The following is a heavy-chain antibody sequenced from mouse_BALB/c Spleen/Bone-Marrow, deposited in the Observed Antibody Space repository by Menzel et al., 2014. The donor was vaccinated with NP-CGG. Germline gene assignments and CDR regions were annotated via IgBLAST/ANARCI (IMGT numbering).Heavy chain of an antibody. CDR2: IHPNSGNT. CDR3: ARELGRGYYFDY. CDR1: GYTFTSSW. D-gene: IGHD4-1*01. J-gene: IGHJ2*01. V-gene: IGHV1S130*01. Sequence: VQLQQSGSVLVRPGASVKLSCKASGYTFTSSWMHWAKQRPGQGLEWIGEIHPNSGNTNYNEKFKGKATLTVDTSSSTVYVDLNSLTSEDSAVYYCARELGRGYYFDYWGQGTTLTVSS.